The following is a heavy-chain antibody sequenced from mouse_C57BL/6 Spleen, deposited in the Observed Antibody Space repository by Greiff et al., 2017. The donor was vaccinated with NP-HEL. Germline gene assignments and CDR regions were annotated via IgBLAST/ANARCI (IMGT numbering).Heavy chain of an antibody. Sequence: EVKLVESGGGLVQPGGSLKLSCAASGFAFSDYYMYWVRQTPEKRLEWVAYISNGGGSTYYPDTVKGRFTISRDNAKNTLYLQMSRLKSEDTAMYYCARHGDNGDYWGKGTTLTVSS. D-gene: IGHD3-3*01. CDR2: ISNGGGST. CDR3: ARHGDNGDY. CDR1: GFAFSDYY. V-gene: IGHV5-12*01. J-gene: IGHJ2*01.